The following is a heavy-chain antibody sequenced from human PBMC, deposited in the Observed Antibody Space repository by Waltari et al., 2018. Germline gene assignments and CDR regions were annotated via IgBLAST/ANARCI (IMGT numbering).Heavy chain of an antibody. CDR2: ISYDGSNK. V-gene: IGHV3-30-3*01. CDR3: ARDFTSCPDY. CDR1: GGTFVSYV. J-gene: IGHJ4*02. Sequence: QVQLVDAGVGVAPPGWALRLAWEAVGGTFVSYVRHVVHQAPGKGLEWVAVISYDGSNKYYADSVKGRFTISRDNSKNTLYLQMNSLRAEDTAVYYCARDFTSCPDYWGQGTLVTVSS.